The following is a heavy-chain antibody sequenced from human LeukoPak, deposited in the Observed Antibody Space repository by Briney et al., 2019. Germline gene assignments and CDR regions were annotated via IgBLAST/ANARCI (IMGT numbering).Heavy chain of an antibody. CDR2: IYHSGST. D-gene: IGHD2-15*01. Sequence: SETLSLTCTVSGGSISSSSYYWGWIRQPPGKGLEWIGSIYHSGSTYYNPSLKSRVTISVDTSKNQFSLKLSSVTAADTAVYYCARALRGGDYSADYWGQGTLVTVSS. CDR3: ARALRGGDYSADY. V-gene: IGHV4-39*07. CDR1: GGSISSSSYY. J-gene: IGHJ4*02.